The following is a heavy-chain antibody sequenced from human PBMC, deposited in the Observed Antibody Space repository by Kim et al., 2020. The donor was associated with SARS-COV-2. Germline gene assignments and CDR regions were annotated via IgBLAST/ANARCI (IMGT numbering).Heavy chain of an antibody. Sequence: ASVKVSCKASGYTFTSYGISWVRQAPGQGLEWMGWISAYNGNTNYAQKLQGRVTMTTDTSTSTAYMELRSLRSDDTAVYYCARGYYYDSSGYYYAYWGQGTLVTVSS. CDR1: GYTFTSYG. CDR3: ARGYYYDSSGYYYAY. D-gene: IGHD3-22*01. J-gene: IGHJ4*02. CDR2: ISAYNGNT. V-gene: IGHV1-18*01.